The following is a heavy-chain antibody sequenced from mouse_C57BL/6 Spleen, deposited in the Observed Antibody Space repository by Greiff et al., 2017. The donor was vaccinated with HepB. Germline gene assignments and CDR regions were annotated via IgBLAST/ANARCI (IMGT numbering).Heavy chain of an antibody. D-gene: IGHD2-3*01. V-gene: IGHV5-4*01. CDR1: GFTFSSYA. Sequence: EVKLVESGGGLVKPGGSLKLSCAASGFTFSSYAMSWVRQTPEKRLEWVATISDGGSYTYYPDNVKGRFTISRDNAKNNLYLQMSHLKSEDTAMYYCARDHGYYPHWYFDVWGTGTTVTVSS. CDR2: ISDGGSYT. CDR3: ARDHGYYPHWYFDV. J-gene: IGHJ1*03.